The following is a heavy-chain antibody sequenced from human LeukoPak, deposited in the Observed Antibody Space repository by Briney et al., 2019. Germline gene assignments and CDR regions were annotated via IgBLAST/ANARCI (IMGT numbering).Heavy chain of an antibody. J-gene: IGHJ4*02. V-gene: IGHV3-21*01. Sequence: GGSLRLSCAASGFNFSSHSMNWVRQAPGKGLEWVSSIISSGSYIYYADSVKGRFTISRDNAKNSLFLQMNSLGAEDTAVYYCTRDFGGYCSGGSCYSGWSDYWGQGTLVTVSS. CDR1: GFNFSSHS. D-gene: IGHD2-15*01. CDR2: IISSGSYI. CDR3: TRDFGGYCSGGSCYSGWSDY.